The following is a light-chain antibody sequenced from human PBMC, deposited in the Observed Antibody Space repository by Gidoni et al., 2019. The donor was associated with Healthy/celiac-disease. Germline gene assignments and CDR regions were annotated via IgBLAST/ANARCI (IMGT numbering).Light chain of an antibody. CDR3: MQSIQLPRP. CDR2: EVS. CDR1: QSLLHSDGKTY. V-gene: IGKV2D-29*02. Sequence: DMGMTQTPLSLSVTPGQPASISCKSSQSLLHSDGKTYLYWYLQKPGQSPQLLIYEVSNRFPGVPDRFSGSGSRTVFTLKISRLEAADVGVSYCMQSIQLPRPFGQGTQLEIK. J-gene: IGKJ2*01.